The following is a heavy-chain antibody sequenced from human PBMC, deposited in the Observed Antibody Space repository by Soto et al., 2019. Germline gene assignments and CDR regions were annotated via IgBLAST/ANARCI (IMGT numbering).Heavy chain of an antibody. CDR3: ARARGGCSGGSCYSGYYYYYYGMDV. D-gene: IGHD2-15*01. CDR1: GDSVSSNSAA. V-gene: IGHV6-1*01. J-gene: IGHJ6*02. CDR2: TYYRSKWYN. Sequence: PSQTLSLTCAISGDSVSSNSAAWNWIRQSPSRGLEWLGRTYYRSKWYNDYAVSVKSRITINPDTSKNQFSLQLNSVTPEDTAVYYCARARGGCSGGSCYSGYYYYYYGMDVWGQGTTVTV.